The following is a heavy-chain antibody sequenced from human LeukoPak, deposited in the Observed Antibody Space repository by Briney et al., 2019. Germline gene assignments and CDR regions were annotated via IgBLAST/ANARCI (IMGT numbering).Heavy chain of an antibody. CDR2: IIPIFGTA. J-gene: IGHJ6*02. CDR1: GGTFSSYA. CDR3: ARDRVVPAAMHYYYYGMDV. Sequence: SVKVSCKASGGTFSSYAISWVRQAPGQGLEWMGGIIPIFGTANYAQKFQGRVTITADESTGTAYMELSSLRSEDTAVYYCARDRVVPAAMHYYYYGMDVWGQGTTVTVSS. D-gene: IGHD2-2*01. V-gene: IGHV1-69*13.